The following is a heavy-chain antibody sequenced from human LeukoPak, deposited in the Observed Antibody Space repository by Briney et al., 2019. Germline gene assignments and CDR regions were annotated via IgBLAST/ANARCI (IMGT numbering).Heavy chain of an antibody. Sequence: PGRSLRLSCAVSGFTLSEHAMSWVRQAPGEGLEWVSGIIDVGDTYYADSVKGRFTISRDSSKNTLYLQMNSPRAEDTATYYCAKDYCRGGNCPLPFFDSWGQGTLVTVSS. CDR2: IIDVGDT. CDR1: GFTLSEHA. V-gene: IGHV3-23*01. J-gene: IGHJ4*02. D-gene: IGHD2-15*01. CDR3: AKDYCRGGNCPLPFFDS.